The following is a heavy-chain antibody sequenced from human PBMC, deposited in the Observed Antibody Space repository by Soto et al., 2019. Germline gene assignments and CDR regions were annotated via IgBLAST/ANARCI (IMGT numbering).Heavy chain of an antibody. V-gene: IGHV4-31*11. D-gene: IGHD3-16*01. CDR1: SASTPSGTYY. CDR3: ARGSAWGTPPAD. Sequence: QVQLLESGPGLLKPSQTLSLTCVVTSASTPSGTYYCTWIRQLPGKGLEWIGYIYSNGSPYYNPSLRRRADMSVDISKSQFSLKLTSVTAADTAIYYCARGSAWGTPPADWGQGTLVTVSS. J-gene: IGHJ4*02. CDR2: IYSNGSP.